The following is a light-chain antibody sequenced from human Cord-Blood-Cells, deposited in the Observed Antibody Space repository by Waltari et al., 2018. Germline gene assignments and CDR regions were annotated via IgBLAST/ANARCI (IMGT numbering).Light chain of an antibody. V-gene: IGKV1-39*01. Sequence: DIQMTQSSSSLSASVGDRVTITCRASQSISSYLNWYQQKPGKAPKLLIYAASSLQSGVPSRFSGSGSGTDFTLTISSLQPEDFATYYCQQSYSTPPLTFGGGTKVKIK. CDR1: QSISSY. CDR2: AAS. J-gene: IGKJ4*01. CDR3: QQSYSTPPLT.